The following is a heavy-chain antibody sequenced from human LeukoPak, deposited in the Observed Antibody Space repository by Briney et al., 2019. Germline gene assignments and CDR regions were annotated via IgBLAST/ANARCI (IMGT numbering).Heavy chain of an antibody. J-gene: IGHJ4*02. V-gene: IGHV4-34*08. D-gene: IGHD3-10*01. Sequence: LRLSCAASGFTFSNYEMNWVRQAPGKGLEWVGEINNSGSTNYNPSLKSRVTISLDTSKNQFSLKLSSVTAADTAVYYCATSGSFFTMIRGVRRGVDYWGQGNLVTVSS. CDR1: GFTFSNYE. CDR3: ATSGSFFTMIRGVRRGVDY. CDR2: INNSGST.